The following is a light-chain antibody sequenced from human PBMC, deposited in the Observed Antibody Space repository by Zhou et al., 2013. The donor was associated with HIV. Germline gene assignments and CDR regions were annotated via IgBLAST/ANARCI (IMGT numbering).Light chain of an antibody. Sequence: DIQMTQSPSSLSTSVGDRVTITCRASQGIGNDVNWYQHKPGEAPRRLIYGASNLHPGVPSRFSGRGHGTDFSLTISGLQSEDFATYFCQQSYSTPLTFGGGTRVEIK. CDR3: QQSYSTPLT. CDR1: QGIGND. J-gene: IGKJ4*01. CDR2: GAS. V-gene: IGKV1-39*01.